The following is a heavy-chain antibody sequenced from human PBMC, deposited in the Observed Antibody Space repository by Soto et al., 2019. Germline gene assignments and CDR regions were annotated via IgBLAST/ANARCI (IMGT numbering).Heavy chain of an antibody. CDR1: GLPLSTYS. Sequence: PGGSLRLSCAASGLPLSTYSMHWVRQPPGKGLEWVALIWYDGSNTYYADSVKGRFTFSRDDSKNMLYLQMGSLRAEDTAVYYCARDPIGYFYVMDVWGQGTTVTVSS. D-gene: IGHD2-15*01. CDR2: IWYDGSNT. J-gene: IGHJ6*02. V-gene: IGHV3-33*01. CDR3: ARDPIGYFYVMDV.